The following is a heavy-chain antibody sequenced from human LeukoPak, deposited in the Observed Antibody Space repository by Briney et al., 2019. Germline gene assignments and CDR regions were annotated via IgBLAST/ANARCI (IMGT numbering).Heavy chain of an antibody. J-gene: IGHJ6*04. Sequence: PGGSLRLSCAPSGFTFSSYEMNGVRQAPGKGLEWVSYISSSGSTIYYADSVKGRFTISRDNAKNSLYLQMNSLRAEDTAVYYCAELGITMIGGVWGKGTTVTISS. V-gene: IGHV3-48*03. D-gene: IGHD3-10*02. CDR3: AELGITMIGGV. CDR1: GFTFSSYE. CDR2: ISSSGSTI.